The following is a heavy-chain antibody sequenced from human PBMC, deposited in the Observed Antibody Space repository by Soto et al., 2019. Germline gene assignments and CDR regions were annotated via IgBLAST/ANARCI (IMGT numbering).Heavy chain of an antibody. J-gene: IGHJ5*02. CDR1: GGSISSGGYY. D-gene: IGHD4-17*01. CDR3: ARWGYGDYVGWFDP. Sequence: QVQLQESGPGLVKPSQTLSLTCTVSGGSISSGGYYWSWIRQHPGKGLEWIGYIYYSGSTYYNPSLKDRVTISVDTSKNQFALKLSSVTAADTAVYYCARWGYGDYVGWFDPWGQGTLVTVSS. V-gene: IGHV4-31*03. CDR2: IYYSGST.